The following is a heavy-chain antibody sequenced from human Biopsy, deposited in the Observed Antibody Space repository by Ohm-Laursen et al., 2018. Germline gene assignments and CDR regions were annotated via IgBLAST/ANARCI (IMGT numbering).Heavy chain of an antibody. V-gene: IGHV1-46*01. CDR1: GYTFITYY. Sequence: SSVKVSCKAFGYTFITYYVNWVRQAPGQGLEWMGKINPRGGSTSYAQKFQGRVTMTRDTSTTTVYMELSSLRSEDTAVYYCARDRIGGRGDPPDHWGQRTLVTVSS. CDR2: INPRGGST. D-gene: IGHD3-10*01. CDR3: ARDRIGGRGDPPDH. J-gene: IGHJ4*02.